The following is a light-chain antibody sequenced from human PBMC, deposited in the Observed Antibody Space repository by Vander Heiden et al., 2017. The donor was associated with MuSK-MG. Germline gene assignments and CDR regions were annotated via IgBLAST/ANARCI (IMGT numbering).Light chain of an antibody. CDR3: QQDDNLWT. CDR2: DAS. J-gene: IGKJ1*01. V-gene: IGKV1-33*01. CDR1: QDISNY. Sequence: DIQMTQSPSSLSASVGDRVTITCQASQDISNYLNWYQQKPGKAPKLLIYDASKLEKGVPSRFSGSGSGTDFTFTISSLQPEDLATYYCQQDDNLWTFGQGTKVEIK.